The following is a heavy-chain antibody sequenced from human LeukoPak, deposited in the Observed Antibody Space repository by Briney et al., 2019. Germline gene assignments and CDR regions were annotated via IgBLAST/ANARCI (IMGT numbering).Heavy chain of an antibody. CDR1: GYTFTDYY. D-gene: IGHD3-22*01. CDR3: ARVGYYDSGGHYEY. J-gene: IGHJ4*02. V-gene: IGHV1-2*06. CDR2: VNPNSGGT. Sequence: ASVKVSCKASGYTFTDYYIHWVRQAPGQGLEWMGRVNPNSGGTDYVQKFQGRVIMTRDTSISTAYMELSRLRSDDTAVYYCARVGYYDSGGHYEYWGQGTLVTVSS.